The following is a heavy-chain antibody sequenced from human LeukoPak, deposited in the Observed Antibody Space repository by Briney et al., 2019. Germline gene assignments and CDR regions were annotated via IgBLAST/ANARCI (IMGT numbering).Heavy chain of an antibody. CDR2: ISGGGFNT. CDR1: GFSFTTYA. J-gene: IGHJ4*02. D-gene: IGHD6-19*01. Sequence: GGSLRLSCAASGFSFTTYAMSWVRQAPGKGLEWVSTISGGGFNTYYADSVGGRCTISRDNSGNTLYLQVNSLRAEDTAVYYCAREFSSGWTHFDYWGQGTLVTVSS. V-gene: IGHV3-23*01. CDR3: AREFSSGWTHFDY.